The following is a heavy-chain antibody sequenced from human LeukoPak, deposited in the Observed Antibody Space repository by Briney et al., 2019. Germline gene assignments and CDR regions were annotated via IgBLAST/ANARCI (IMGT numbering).Heavy chain of an antibody. V-gene: IGHV3-33*02. Sequence: GGSLRLSCAVSGFTFSIYSMNWVRQAPGKGREWVAVIWKEGNEKHYADSVKVLFTISKDESTKTAFLQMDGLRGDDTAMYYCAKGARIVWPTPIDSWGQGTLVSVSS. CDR1: GFTFSIYS. CDR3: AKGARIVWPTPIDS. J-gene: IGHJ4*02. D-gene: IGHD2-21*01. CDR2: IWKEGNEK.